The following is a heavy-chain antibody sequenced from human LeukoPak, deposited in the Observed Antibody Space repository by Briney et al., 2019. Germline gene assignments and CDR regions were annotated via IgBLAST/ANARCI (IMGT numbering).Heavy chain of an antibody. CDR3: GGGLVRGPKDY. CDR2: IKYDGTVK. CDR1: GINFRTSW. Sequence: GGSLRLSCTASGINFRTSWMSWVRQSPGKGLEFLANIKYDGTVKNYVDSVKGRFTISRDNAKNSLYLQMNSLRAEDTAVYYCGGGLVRGPKDYWGQGTLVTVSS. V-gene: IGHV3-7*01. D-gene: IGHD3-10*01. J-gene: IGHJ4*02.